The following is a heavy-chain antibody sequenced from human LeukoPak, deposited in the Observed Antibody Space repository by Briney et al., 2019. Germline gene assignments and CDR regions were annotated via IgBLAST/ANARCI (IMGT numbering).Heavy chain of an antibody. J-gene: IGHJ5*02. CDR1: GFTFSNFA. D-gene: IGHD3-10*01. V-gene: IGHV3-30*04. CDR3: ARGAYGSGSYYSGDSWFDP. Sequence: GGSLRLSCAASGFTFSNFAMHWVRQAPGKGLEWVAVISYDGSNKYYADSVKGRFTISRDNSKNTLYLQMNSLRAEDTAVYYCARGAYGSGSYYSGDSWFDPWGQGTLVTVSS. CDR2: ISYDGSNK.